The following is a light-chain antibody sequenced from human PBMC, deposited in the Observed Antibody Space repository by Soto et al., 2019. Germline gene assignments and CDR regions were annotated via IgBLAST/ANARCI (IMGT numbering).Light chain of an antibody. CDR2: EVS. J-gene: IGLJ1*01. CDR3: SSYAGSNNDYV. Sequence: QSALTQPPSASGSPGQSVTISCTGTSSDVGGYNYVSWYQQHPGKAPKLMIYEVSKRPSGVPDRFSGSKSGNTASLTVSGLQAEDEADYYCSSYAGSNNDYVFGTGTKVNV. V-gene: IGLV2-8*01. CDR1: SSDVGGYNY.